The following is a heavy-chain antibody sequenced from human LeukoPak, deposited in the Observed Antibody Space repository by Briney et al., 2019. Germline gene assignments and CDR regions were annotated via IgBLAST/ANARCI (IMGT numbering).Heavy chain of an antibody. D-gene: IGHD2-15*01. CDR2: IYYSGST. V-gene: IGHV4-31*03. Sequence: SETLSLTCTVSGGSISSGGYYWSWIRQHPGKGLEWIGYIYYSGSTYYNPSLKSRVTISVDTSKNQFSLKLSSVTAADTAVYYCARVSSPSCSGGSCYLDYWGQGTLVTVSS. J-gene: IGHJ4*02. CDR3: ARVSSPSCSGGSCYLDY. CDR1: GGSISSGGYY.